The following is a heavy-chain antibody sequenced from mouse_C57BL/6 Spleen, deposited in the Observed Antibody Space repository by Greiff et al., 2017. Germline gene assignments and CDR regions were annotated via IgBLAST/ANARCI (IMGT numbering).Heavy chain of an antibody. D-gene: IGHD2-4*01. Sequence: QVQLQQPGAELVKPGASVKLSCKASGYTFTSYWMPWVKQRPGQGLEWIGMILPNSGSTNYNEKFKSKATLTVEQASSTAYMQLSSLTSEDSAVYYCARCDYDGSYYARDYWGQGTSVTVSS. CDR2: ILPNSGST. V-gene: IGHV1-64*01. CDR1: GYTFTSYW. CDR3: ARCDYDGSYYARDY. J-gene: IGHJ4*01.